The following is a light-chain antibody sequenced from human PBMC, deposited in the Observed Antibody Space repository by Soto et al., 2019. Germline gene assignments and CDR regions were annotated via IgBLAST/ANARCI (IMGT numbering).Light chain of an antibody. CDR3: HQYDNWPKT. J-gene: IGKJ5*01. CDR2: GAS. V-gene: IGKV3-15*01. Sequence: EIVMTQSPVTLSVSPVERATLSCMASQSVNSDLAWYQQKPGQAPRLLIYGASTRATGVPARFSGGGSGTEFTLTISSLQSEDFAVYYCHQYDNWPKTFGQGTRLEIK. CDR1: QSVNSD.